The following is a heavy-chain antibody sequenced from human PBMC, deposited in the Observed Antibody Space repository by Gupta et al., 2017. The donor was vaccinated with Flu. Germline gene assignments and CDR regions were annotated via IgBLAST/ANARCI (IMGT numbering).Heavy chain of an antibody. V-gene: IGHV3-23*01. CDR2: INAGGSRT. CDR1: GFTFDKFA. CDR3: AKEDTAVAGNDNWFQP. Sequence: EEQLLESGGGSVQPGGSLRLSCVGSGFTFDKFAMSWVRPGPGKGLEWVSGINAGGSRTFYADSVKGRFTISRDNSRNALFLQMNSLRVEDTATYSCAKEDTAVAGNDNWFQPWGQGTLVTVSS. D-gene: IGHD6-19*01. J-gene: IGHJ5*02.